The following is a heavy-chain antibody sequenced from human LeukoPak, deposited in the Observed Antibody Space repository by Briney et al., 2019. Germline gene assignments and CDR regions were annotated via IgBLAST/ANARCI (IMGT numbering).Heavy chain of an antibody. D-gene: IGHD1-1*01. CDR3: TRDRGAYNLYDY. J-gene: IGHJ4*02. CDR2: IRSKAYGETA. CDR1: GFTFGDYA. Sequence: GGSLRLSFTASGFTFGDYAMSWIRQAPGKGLEWVGFIRSKAYGETADYAASVKGRFTISRDDSKAIAYLQMNSLKTEDTAVYHCTRDRGAYNLYDYWGQGTLVTVSS. V-gene: IGHV3-49*03.